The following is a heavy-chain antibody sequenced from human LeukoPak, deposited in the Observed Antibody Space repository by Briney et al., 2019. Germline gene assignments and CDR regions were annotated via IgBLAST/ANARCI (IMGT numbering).Heavy chain of an antibody. CDR1: GFTFSSYW. CDR2: IKQDGSEK. V-gene: IGHV3-7*01. D-gene: IGHD3-22*01. Sequence: GGSLRLSCAASGFTFSSYWMSWVRQAPGKGLEWVANIKQDGSEKYYVDSVKGRFTISRDNAKNSLYLQMNSLRAEDTAVYYCARHPLNYYDSSGYSLFDYWGQGTLVTVSS. CDR3: ARHPLNYYDSSGYSLFDY. J-gene: IGHJ4*02.